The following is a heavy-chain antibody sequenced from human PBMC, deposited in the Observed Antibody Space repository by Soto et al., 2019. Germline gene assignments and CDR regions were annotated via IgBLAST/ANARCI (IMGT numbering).Heavy chain of an antibody. Sequence: SETLSLTCTVSGGPISSYYWSWIRQPAGNGLEYIGRIFTNGTTNYNPSLKSRVSMSVDTSKSQFSLKLNSVTAADTAVYYCARDGSGGWTYYDVDAWGQGTTVTVSS. CDR1: GGPISSYY. D-gene: IGHD6-19*01. CDR3: ARDGSGGWTYYDVDA. CDR2: IFTNGTT. J-gene: IGHJ6*02. V-gene: IGHV4-4*07.